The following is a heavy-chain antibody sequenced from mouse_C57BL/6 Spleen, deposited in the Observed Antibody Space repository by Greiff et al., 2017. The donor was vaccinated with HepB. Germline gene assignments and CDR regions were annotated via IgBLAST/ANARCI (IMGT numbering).Heavy chain of an antibody. CDR1: GFSFNTYA. CDR2: IRSKSNNYAT. CDR3: VRHQYSMDC. Sequence: EVMLVESGGGLVQPKGSLKLSCAASGFSFNTYAMNWVRQAPGKGLEWVARIRSKSNNYATYYADSVKDRFTISRDDSESMLYLQMNNLKTEDTAMYYCVRHQYSMDCWGQGTSVTVSS. V-gene: IGHV10-1*01. J-gene: IGHJ4*01.